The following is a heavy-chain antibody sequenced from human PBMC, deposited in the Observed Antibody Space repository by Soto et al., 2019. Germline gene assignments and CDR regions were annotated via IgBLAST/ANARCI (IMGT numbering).Heavy chain of an antibody. CDR3: ASQELSPPFYYYYMDV. J-gene: IGHJ6*03. Sequence: SETLSLTCAVYGGSFSGYYWSWIRQPPGKGLEWIGEINHSGGTNYNPSIKSRVTISVDTSKNQFSLKLSSVTAADTAVYYCASQELSPPFYYYYMDVWGKGTTVTVSS. D-gene: IGHD3-16*02. V-gene: IGHV4-34*01. CDR2: INHSGGT. CDR1: GGSFSGYY.